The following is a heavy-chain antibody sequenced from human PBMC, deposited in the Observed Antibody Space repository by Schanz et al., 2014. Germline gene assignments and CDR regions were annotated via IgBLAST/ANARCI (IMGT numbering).Heavy chain of an antibody. CDR1: GFTLSSYA. CDR2: MSYDGSIK. J-gene: IGHJ4*02. D-gene: IGHD5-12*01. Sequence: VQLVESGGGLVKPGGSLRLSCEAYGFTLSSYAMHWVRQAPGKGLEWVAAMSYDGSIKYYGDSVEGRFTISRDNSRNTLYLQMNSLRTEDTAVYYCASPSGYSDYGTYFDFWGQGTLVTVSS. CDR3: ASPSGYSDYGTYFDF. V-gene: IGHV3-30*04.